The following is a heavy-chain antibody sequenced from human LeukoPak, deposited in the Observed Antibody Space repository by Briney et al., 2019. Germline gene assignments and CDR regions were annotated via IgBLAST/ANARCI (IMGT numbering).Heavy chain of an antibody. CDR2: ITPNGGTT. CDR3: ARVTYGYDY. CDR1: GFSFSSYG. D-gene: IGHD5-18*01. Sequence: SGGSLRLSCAASGFSFSSYGLHWVRQAPGKGLEYVSAITPNGGTTYYANSVKGRFTISRDNSKNMLYLQMGSLTTEDVAVYYCARVTYGYDYWGQGTLVTVSS. V-gene: IGHV3-64*01. J-gene: IGHJ4*02.